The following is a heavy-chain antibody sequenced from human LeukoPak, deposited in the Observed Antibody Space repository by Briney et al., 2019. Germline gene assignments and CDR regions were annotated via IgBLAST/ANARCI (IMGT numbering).Heavy chain of an antibody. V-gene: IGHV1-2*04. CDR2: INPNSGGT. CDR3: ARGRHDYGDYATLYYYWYFDL. Sequence: ASVKVSCKASGYIFTGYYMHWVRQAPGQGLEWMGWINPNSGGTNYAQKFQGWVTMTRDTSISTAYMELSRLRSDDTAVYYCARGRHDYGDYATLYYYWYFDLWGRGTLVTVSS. CDR1: GYIFTGYY. D-gene: IGHD4-17*01. J-gene: IGHJ2*01.